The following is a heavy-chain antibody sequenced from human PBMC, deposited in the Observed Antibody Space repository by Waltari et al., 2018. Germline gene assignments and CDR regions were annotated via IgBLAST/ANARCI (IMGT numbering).Heavy chain of an antibody. Sequence: QVHLVQSGAAVRKPGSSVKFSCEASGGPFGPYAISWVRQAPGQGLEWMVGIIPIYGTPNYAQKFQGRVNVAADELTTTAYMELSSLRSDDTAVYYCAKRIVGGPFDVWGQGTMVTVSS. CDR1: GGPFGPYA. V-gene: IGHV1-69*12. CDR2: IIPIYGTP. D-gene: IGHD1-26*01. CDR3: AKRIVGGPFDV. J-gene: IGHJ3*01.